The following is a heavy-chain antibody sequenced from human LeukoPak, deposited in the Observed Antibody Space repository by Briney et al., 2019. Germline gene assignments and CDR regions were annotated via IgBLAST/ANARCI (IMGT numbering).Heavy chain of an antibody. Sequence: PGGSLRLSCAASGFTFRSYAMNWVRQAPGKGLEWVSDISGSGGSTFYADSVKGRFIVSRDNSKNTLYLQMNPLRVEDTAVYYCAGDRAQYYDDAFDIWGQGTMVTVSS. D-gene: IGHD3-3*01. CDR3: AGDRAQYYDDAFDI. CDR2: ISGSGGST. J-gene: IGHJ3*02. V-gene: IGHV3-23*01. CDR1: GFTFRSYA.